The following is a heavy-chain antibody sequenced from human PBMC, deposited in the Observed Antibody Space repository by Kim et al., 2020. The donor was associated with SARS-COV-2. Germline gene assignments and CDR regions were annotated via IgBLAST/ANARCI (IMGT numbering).Heavy chain of an antibody. CDR1: GYSFTSYW. J-gene: IGHJ6*02. Sequence: GESLKISCKGSGYSFTSYWIGWVRQMPGKGLEWMGIIYPGDSDTRYSPSFQGQVTISADKSISTAYLQWSSLKASDTAMYYCARQARSTDIVLMVYASDGMDVWRQGTTVTVSS. D-gene: IGHD2-8*01. V-gene: IGHV5-51*01. CDR2: IYPGDSDT. CDR3: ARQARSTDIVLMVYASDGMDV.